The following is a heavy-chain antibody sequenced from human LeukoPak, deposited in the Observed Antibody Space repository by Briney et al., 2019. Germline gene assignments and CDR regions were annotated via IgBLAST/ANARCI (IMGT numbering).Heavy chain of an antibody. Sequence: GGSLRLSCVASGFIFKNHAMTWVRQTPGKGLEWVASISGSDGSTFYRDSVRGRFTISRDNSANTLFLQMKNLRPEDTALYYCTKFDSWGRGVLVTVSS. V-gene: IGHV3-23*01. J-gene: IGHJ4*02. CDR1: GFIFKNHA. CDR3: TKFDS. CDR2: ISGSDGST.